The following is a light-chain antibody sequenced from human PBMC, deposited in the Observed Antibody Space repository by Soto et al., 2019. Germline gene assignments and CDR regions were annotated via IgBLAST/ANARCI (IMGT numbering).Light chain of an antibody. V-gene: IGLV1-51*02. Sequence: QSVLTQPPSVSAASGQKVTISCAGSSSNIGKNYVSWYQQLPGTAPKHLIYETNKRPSGIPDRFSGSKSGTSTTLRISGLQSGDEADYYCGTWDTSLTVVLFGGGTQLTVL. J-gene: IGLJ2*01. CDR1: SSNIGKNY. CDR3: GTWDTSLTVVL. CDR2: ETN.